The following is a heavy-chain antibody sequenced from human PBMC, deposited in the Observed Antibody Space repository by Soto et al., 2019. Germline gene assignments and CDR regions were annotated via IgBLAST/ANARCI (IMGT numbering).Heavy chain of an antibody. CDR1: GVSISSYY. D-gene: IGHD3-22*01. V-gene: IGHV4-59*12. J-gene: IGHJ4*02. CDR3: ARIGYYDSSPFDY. Sequence: PSETLSLTCTVPGVSISSYYWSWIRQPPGKGLEWIGSIFYTENTDYNPSLKSRVTISIDTSKKQFSLNSLRAEDTAVYYCARIGYYDSSPFDYWGQGTLVTVSS. CDR2: IFYTENT.